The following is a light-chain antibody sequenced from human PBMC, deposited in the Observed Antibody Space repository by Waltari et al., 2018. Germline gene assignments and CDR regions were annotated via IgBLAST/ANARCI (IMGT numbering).Light chain of an antibody. CDR2: KAS. Sequence: DMQMTQSPSTLSASVGDRVTITCRASQSINNWLAWYQQKPGKAPKLLIYKASFLESGVPSRFSGSGSGTEFTLTISSLQPDDFATYYCQQYNSYPYTFGQGTKLEI. V-gene: IGKV1-5*03. CDR1: QSINNW. CDR3: QQYNSYPYT. J-gene: IGKJ2*01.